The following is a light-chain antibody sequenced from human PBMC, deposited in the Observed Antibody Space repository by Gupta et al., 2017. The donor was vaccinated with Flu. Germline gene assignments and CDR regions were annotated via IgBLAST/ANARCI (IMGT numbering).Light chain of an antibody. Sequence: HSALTQPASVSGSPGQSITISCTGTSSDVGGYNYVSWYQQHPGKAPKLMIYEVSNRPSGVSNRFSGSKSGNTASLAISGLQAEDEADYYCMSYTTSSTLPFVFGTGTKVTVL. J-gene: IGLJ1*01. CDR1: SSDVGGYNY. V-gene: IGLV2-14*01. CDR3: MSYTTSSTLPFV. CDR2: EVS.